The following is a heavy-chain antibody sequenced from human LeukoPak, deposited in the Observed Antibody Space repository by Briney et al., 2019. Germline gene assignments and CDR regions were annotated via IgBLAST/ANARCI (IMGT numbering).Heavy chain of an antibody. D-gene: IGHD3-3*01. CDR1: GYTFTNYW. V-gene: IGHV5-51*01. CDR3: ARHEVGGDSSSGYEYYYYMDV. J-gene: IGHJ6*03. Sequence: GESLKISCKASGYTFTNYWIGWVRQMPGKGLEWMGIIYPDDSDTKYSPSFQGHVTISVDVSISAAYLQWSSLKASDTAIYYCARHEVGGDSSSGYEYYYYMDVWGKGTAVTVFS. CDR2: IYPDDSDT.